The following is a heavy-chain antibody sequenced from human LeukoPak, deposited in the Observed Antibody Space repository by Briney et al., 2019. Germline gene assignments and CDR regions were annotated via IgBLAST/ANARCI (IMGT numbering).Heavy chain of an antibody. V-gene: IGHV4-34*09. D-gene: IGHD1-26*01. CDR1: GFRFGDYV. Sequence: LRPSCTGSGFRFGDYVMSWFRQPPGKGLEWIGEINHSGSTNYNPSLKSRVTISVDTSKNQFSLKLSSVTAADTAVYYCAREWEGYSGSYYRYYYGMDVWGQGTTVTVSS. CDR3: AREWEGYSGSYYRYYYGMDV. CDR2: INHSGST. J-gene: IGHJ6*02.